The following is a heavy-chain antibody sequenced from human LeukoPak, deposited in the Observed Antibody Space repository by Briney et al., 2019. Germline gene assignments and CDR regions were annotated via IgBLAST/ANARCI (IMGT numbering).Heavy chain of an antibody. V-gene: IGHV3-74*01. CDR2: LRGDGSIE. J-gene: IGHJ5*02. CDR3: ARAPGVRGVYYNYFDP. D-gene: IGHD3-10*01. CDR1: GFTFNSYW. Sequence: GGSLRLFCAASGFTFNSYWMHWVRESPGRGRVWLSRLRGDGSIETYADVVEGRFTISRGNAKRTLYVQMSSLRADYTAVYYCARAPGVRGVYYNYFDPWSQATLVTASS.